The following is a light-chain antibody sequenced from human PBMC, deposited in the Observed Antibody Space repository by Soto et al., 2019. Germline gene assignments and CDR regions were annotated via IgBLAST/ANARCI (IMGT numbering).Light chain of an antibody. J-gene: IGKJ5*01. V-gene: IGKV3-20*01. Sequence: ELVLTQSPGTLSLSPGERVALSCRASQSVRGSYLAWYQQKPGQAPRLLIYEASRRAPGIPDRFSGSGSGTDFTLTINSLQPEDYATYYCQQFHSFPITFGQGTRLEIK. CDR2: EAS. CDR1: QSVRGSY. CDR3: QQFHSFPIT.